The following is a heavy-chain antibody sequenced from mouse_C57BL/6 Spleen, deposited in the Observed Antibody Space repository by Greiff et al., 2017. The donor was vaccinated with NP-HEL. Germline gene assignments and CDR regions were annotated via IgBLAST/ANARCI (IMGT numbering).Heavy chain of an antibody. V-gene: IGHV2-6*01. CDR1: GFSLTSYG. D-gene: IGHD4-1*01. J-gene: IGHJ3*01. CDR2: IWGVGST. Sequence: QVQLKESGPGLVAPSQSLSITCTVSGFSLTSYGVDWVRQSPGKGLEWLGVIWGVGSTNYNSALKSRLSISKDHSKSQVFLKMNSLQTDDTAMYYCASLGRAYWGQGTLVTVSA. CDR3: ASLGRAY.